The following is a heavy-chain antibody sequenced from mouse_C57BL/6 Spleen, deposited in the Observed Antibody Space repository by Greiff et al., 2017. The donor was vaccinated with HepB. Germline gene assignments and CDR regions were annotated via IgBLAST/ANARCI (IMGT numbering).Heavy chain of an antibody. V-gene: IGHV10-1*01. J-gene: IGHJ2*01. CDR2: IRSKSNNYAT. D-gene: IGHD2-1*01. CDR3: VRHRNYGFDY. Sequence: DVHLVESGGGLVQPKGSLKLSCAASGFSFNTYAMNWVRQAPGKGLEWVARIRSKSNNYATYYADSVKDRFTISRDDSESMLYLQMNNLKTEDTAMYYCVRHRNYGFDYWGQGTTLTVSS. CDR1: GFSFNTYA.